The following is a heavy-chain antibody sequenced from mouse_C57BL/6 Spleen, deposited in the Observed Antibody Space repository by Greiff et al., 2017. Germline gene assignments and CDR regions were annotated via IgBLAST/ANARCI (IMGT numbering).Heavy chain of an antibody. CDR1: GYAFSSSW. Sequence: QVQLKESGPELVKPGASVKISCKASGYAFSSSWMNWVKQRPGQGLEWIGRIYPGDGDTNYNGKFKGKATLTADKSSSTAYMQLSSLTSEDSAVYYCARPLMGSGAMGYWGQGTSVTVSS. J-gene: IGHJ4*01. V-gene: IGHV1-82*01. D-gene: IGHD1-1*02. CDR2: IYPGDGDT. CDR3: ARPLMGSGAMGY.